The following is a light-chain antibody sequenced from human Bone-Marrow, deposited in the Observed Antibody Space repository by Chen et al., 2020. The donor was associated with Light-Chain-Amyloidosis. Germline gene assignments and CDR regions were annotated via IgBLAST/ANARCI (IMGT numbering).Light chain of an antibody. CDR1: QTISSNS. V-gene: IGKV3-20*01. J-gene: IGKJ4*01. CDR3: QQYGTSPLT. Sequence: EIVLTQSPGTLSLSPGEGANLSCRASQTISSNSLTWYQQKFGQAPRLLIYGSSSRATGIPDRVTGSGSGTDFTLTINRLEPEDFAMYYCQQYGTSPLTFGGGTKVEIK. CDR2: GSS.